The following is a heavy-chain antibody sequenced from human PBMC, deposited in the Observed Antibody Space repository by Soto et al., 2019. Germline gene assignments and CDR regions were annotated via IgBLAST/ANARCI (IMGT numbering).Heavy chain of an antibody. J-gene: IGHJ6*03. V-gene: IGHV1-24*01. D-gene: IGHD6-13*01. CDR1: GYTLTELS. CDR2: FDPENGDT. CDR3: ARGGAAAGPKYYYYYMDV. Sequence: ASVKVSCKVSGYTLTELSMHWVRQAPGKGLEWMGGFDPENGDTIYAQKFQGRVTMTRDTSTSTAYMELSRLRSDDTAVYYCARGGAAAGPKYYYYYMDVWGKGTTVTVSS.